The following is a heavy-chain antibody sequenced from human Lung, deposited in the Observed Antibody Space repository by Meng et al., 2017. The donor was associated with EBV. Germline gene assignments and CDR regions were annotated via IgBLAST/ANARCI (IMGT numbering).Heavy chain of an antibody. J-gene: IGHJ4*02. Sequence: QVQSVQSGAEVKKPGASVKVTCKASGDTFTSYEMNWVRQGTGQGREWMGWMNPNRGTTGYAQKFQGRVTMTRNISKSTAYMDLSSLRSEDTAVYYCATGVADFEYWGQGTLVTVSS. V-gene: IGHV1-8*01. CDR2: MNPNRGTT. CDR3: ATGVADFEY. D-gene: IGHD6-19*01. CDR1: GDTFTSYE.